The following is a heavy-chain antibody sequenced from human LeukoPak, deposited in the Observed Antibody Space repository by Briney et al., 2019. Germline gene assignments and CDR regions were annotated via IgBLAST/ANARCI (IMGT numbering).Heavy chain of an antibody. D-gene: IGHD6-19*01. CDR3: ARVLAVARRRTFDP. Sequence: SETLSLTCTVSGGSISSYYWSWIRQPPGKGLEWIGYIYYSGSTNYNPSLKSRVTISVDTSKNQFSLKLSSVTAADTAVYYCARVLAVARRRTFDPWGQGTLVTVSS. J-gene: IGHJ5*02. CDR2: IYYSGST. CDR1: GGSISSYY. V-gene: IGHV4-59*12.